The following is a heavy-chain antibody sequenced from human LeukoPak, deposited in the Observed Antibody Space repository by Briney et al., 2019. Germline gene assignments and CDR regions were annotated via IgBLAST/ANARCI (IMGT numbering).Heavy chain of an antibody. D-gene: IGHD3-22*01. Sequence: GSLRLSCAASGFTFDDYGMSWVRQAPGKGLEWASGINWNGGSTGYADSVKGRFTISRDNAKNSLYLQMNSLRAEDTALYYCARGPLAYDSSGYYLMAAFDIWGQGTMVTVSS. CDR1: GFTFDDYG. V-gene: IGHV3-20*04. J-gene: IGHJ3*02. CDR3: ARGPLAYDSSGYYLMAAFDI. CDR2: INWNGGST.